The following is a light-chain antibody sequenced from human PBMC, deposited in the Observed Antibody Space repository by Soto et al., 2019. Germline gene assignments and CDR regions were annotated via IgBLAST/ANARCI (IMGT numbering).Light chain of an antibody. Sequence: QSALTQPASVSGSPGQSITISCTGTSSDVGGYNYVSWYQQHPGKAPKLMIYEVSNRPSGVSNRFSGSKSGNTASLTISGLQDDDEADYYCSSYTSSSTLYVFGTGTKVTVL. CDR2: EVS. CDR3: SSYTSSSTLYV. V-gene: IGLV2-14*01. CDR1: SSDVGGYNY. J-gene: IGLJ1*01.